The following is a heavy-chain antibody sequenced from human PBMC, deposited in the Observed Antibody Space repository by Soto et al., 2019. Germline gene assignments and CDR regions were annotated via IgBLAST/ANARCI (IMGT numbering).Heavy chain of an antibody. J-gene: IGHJ4*02. V-gene: IGHV4-59*08. CDR2: IHYSGST. CDR1: GGSISSYY. Sequence: QVQLQESGPGLVKPSETLSLTCTVSGGSISSYYWSWIRQPPGKGLEWIGYIHYSGSTHYNPSLKSRVGISIDPSKTQFSLTLGSVTAADTAVYYCARHRFGLDCWGQGTLVTVSS. CDR3: ARHRFGLDC. D-gene: IGHD3-10*01.